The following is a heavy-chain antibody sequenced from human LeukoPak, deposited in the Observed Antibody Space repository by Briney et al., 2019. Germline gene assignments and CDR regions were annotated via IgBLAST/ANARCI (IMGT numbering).Heavy chain of an antibody. CDR1: GFTFSTHW. Sequence: GGSLRLSCAASGFTFSTHWMSWVRQAPGKGLEWVANIKQDGSEKYYADSVKGRFTISRDNARNSLYLQMNSLRAEDTAVYYCAREAPNCRGDCLDYWGQGTLVTVSS. CDR2: IKQDGSEK. CDR3: AREAPNCRGDCLDY. J-gene: IGHJ4*02. V-gene: IGHV3-7*01. D-gene: IGHD2-21*02.